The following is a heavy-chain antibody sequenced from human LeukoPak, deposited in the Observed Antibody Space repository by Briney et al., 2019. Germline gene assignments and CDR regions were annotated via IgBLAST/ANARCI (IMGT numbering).Heavy chain of an antibody. CDR2: ISGSGGST. V-gene: IGHV3-23*01. CDR3: GNKGAAAGSLSYPFDY. CDR1: EFTFSSYN. J-gene: IGHJ4*02. D-gene: IGHD6-13*01. Sequence: GGSLRLSCAASEFTFSSYNMNWVRQAPGKGLEWVSAISGSGGSTYYADSVKGRFTISRDNSKNTLYLQMNSLRAEDTAVYYCGNKGAAAGSLSYPFDYWGQGTLVTVSS.